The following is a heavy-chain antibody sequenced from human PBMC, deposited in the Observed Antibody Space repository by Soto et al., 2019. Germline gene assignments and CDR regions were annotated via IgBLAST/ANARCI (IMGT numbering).Heavy chain of an antibody. Sequence: QVQLVESGGGVVQPGRSLRLSCAASGFTFSSYGMHGVRQAPGKGLDWVAVIWYDGSNKYYADSVKGRFTISRDNSKNTLYLQMHSLRAEDTAVYYCARVGCSGGSCYSPFDYWGQGTLVTVSS. CDR2: IWYDGSNK. V-gene: IGHV3-33*01. J-gene: IGHJ4*02. CDR3: ARVGCSGGSCYSPFDY. CDR1: GFTFSSYG. D-gene: IGHD2-15*01.